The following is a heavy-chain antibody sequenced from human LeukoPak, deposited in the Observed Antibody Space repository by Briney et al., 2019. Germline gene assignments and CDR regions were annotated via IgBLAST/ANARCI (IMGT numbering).Heavy chain of an antibody. Sequence: KPSGTLSLTCAVSGASIISTNWWSWVRQPPGKGLEWIGEIYHSGSTNYNPSLNSRVTISVDKSRNQFSLKLSSVTAADTAVYYCARVQRGRGYWGQGTLVTVSS. CDR1: GASIISTNW. V-gene: IGHV4-4*02. J-gene: IGHJ4*02. CDR2: IYHSGST. CDR3: ARVQRGRGY.